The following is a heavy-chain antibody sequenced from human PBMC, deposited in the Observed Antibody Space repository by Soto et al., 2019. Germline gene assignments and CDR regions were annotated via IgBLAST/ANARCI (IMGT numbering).Heavy chain of an antibody. Sequence: GGSLRLSCAASGFTFSSYSMNWVRQAPGKGLEWVSSISSSSSYIYYADSVKGRFTISRDNAKNSLYLQMNSLRAEDTAVYYCATDPPGDYVGDRTDYWGQGTLVTVSS. J-gene: IGHJ4*02. D-gene: IGHD4-17*01. CDR3: ATDPPGDYVGDRTDY. CDR1: GFTFSSYS. V-gene: IGHV3-21*01. CDR2: ISSSSSYI.